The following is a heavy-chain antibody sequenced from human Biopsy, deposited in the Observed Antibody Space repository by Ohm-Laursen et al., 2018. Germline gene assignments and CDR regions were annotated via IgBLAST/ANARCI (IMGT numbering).Heavy chain of an antibody. CDR3: ARESPLRLGVCGAIRCFKEVFGMDV. CDR2: VNPVAEAT. CDR1: GYNFGNYY. V-gene: IGHV1-46*01. Sequence: SSVKVSCKASGYNFGNYYINWVRKAPGQGLEWLGVVNPVAEATMYAQKFQDRITLTRDASPNTVYMDLTSLTSEDTAVYYCARESPLRLGVCGAIRCFKEVFGMDVWGQGTTVIVSS. J-gene: IGHJ6*02. D-gene: IGHD2-21*01.